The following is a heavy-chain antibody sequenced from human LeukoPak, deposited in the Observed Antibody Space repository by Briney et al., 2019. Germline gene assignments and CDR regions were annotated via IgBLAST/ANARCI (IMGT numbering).Heavy chain of an antibody. J-gene: IGHJ4*02. CDR1: GFTFSSYG. D-gene: IGHD3-10*01. CDR3: AKDRSRALWFGELKMDH. V-gene: IGHV3-30*18. CDR2: ISYDGRNK. Sequence: GGSLRLSCAASGFTFSSYGMHWVRQAPGKGLEWVAVISYDGRNKNYADSLKGRFTISREDSKNTLYLQMNSLRAEDTAVYYCAKDRSRALWFGELKMDHWGQGALVTVS.